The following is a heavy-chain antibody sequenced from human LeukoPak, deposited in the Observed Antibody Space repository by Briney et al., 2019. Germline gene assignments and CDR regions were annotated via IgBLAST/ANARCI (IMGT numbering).Heavy chain of an antibody. CDR1: GGTFSSYA. D-gene: IGHD5-12*01. Sequence: GASVKVSCKASGGTFSSYAISWVRQAPGQGLEWMGGIIPIFGTANYAQKFQGRVTITADESTSTAYMELSSLRSEDTAVYYCARSRGATLNYFDYWGQGTLVTVSS. J-gene: IGHJ4*02. CDR2: IIPIFGTA. CDR3: ARSRGATLNYFDY. V-gene: IGHV1-69*13.